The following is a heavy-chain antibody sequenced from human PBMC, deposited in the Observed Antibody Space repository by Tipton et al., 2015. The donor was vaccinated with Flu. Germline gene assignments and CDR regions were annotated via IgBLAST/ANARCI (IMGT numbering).Heavy chain of an antibody. CDR2: ISVYNGNT. CDR3: ARGLLLYGDYTRLPGY. CDR1: GYTFTSYG. Sequence: QSGPEVKKPGASVKVSCKTSGYTFTSYGISWVRQAPGQGLEWMGWISVYNGNTNYAQKLQGKVTMTTDTSTSTAYMELRSLRSDDTAVYYCARGLLLYGDYTRLPGYWGQGTLVTVSS. J-gene: IGHJ4*02. D-gene: IGHD4-17*01. V-gene: IGHV1-18*01.